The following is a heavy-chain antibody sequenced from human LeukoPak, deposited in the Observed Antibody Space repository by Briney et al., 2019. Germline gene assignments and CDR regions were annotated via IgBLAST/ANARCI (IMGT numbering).Heavy chain of an antibody. D-gene: IGHD3-22*01. V-gene: IGHV3-30*03. Sequence: GGSLRLSCAASGFTFSSYGMHWVRQAPGKGLEWVAVISYDGSNKYYADSVKGRFTISRDNSKNTLYLQMNSMRAEDTAVYYCASSHHYYDRKRSIDYYYYGMDVWGQATTVTASS. CDR2: ISYDGSNK. J-gene: IGHJ6*02. CDR1: GFTFSSYG. CDR3: ASSHHYYDRKRSIDYYYYGMDV.